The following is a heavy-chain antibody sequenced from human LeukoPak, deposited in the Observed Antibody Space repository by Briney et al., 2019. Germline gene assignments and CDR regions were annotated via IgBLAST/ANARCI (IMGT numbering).Heavy chain of an antibody. V-gene: IGHV3-53*01. CDR2: IYSGGST. D-gene: IGHD4-17*01. J-gene: IGHJ4*02. CDR3: ARGGYGELDY. Sequence: GGSLRLSCAASGVTVSSNYMSWVRQSPGKGLEWVSVIYSGGSTYYAASVKARFTISRDNSKNTLYLQMNSLRAEDTAVYYCARGGYGELDYWGQGTLVTVSS. CDR1: GVTVSSNY.